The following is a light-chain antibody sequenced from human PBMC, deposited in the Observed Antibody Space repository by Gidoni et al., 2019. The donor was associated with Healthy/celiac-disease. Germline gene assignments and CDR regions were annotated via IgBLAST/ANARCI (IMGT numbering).Light chain of an antibody. J-gene: IGKJ2*01. Sequence: DIQMTQSPSTLSASVGERVTITCRASQSISSWLAWYQQKPGKAPKLLIYDASSLRRGVPSRFSGSGSETEFTLTISSLQPDDFATYYCQQYNSYSYTFGQGTKLEIK. CDR2: DAS. CDR1: QSISSW. CDR3: QQYNSYSYT. V-gene: IGKV1-5*01.